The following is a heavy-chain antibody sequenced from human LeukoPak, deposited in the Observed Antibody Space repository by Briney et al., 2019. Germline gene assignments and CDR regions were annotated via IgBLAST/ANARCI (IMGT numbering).Heavy chain of an antibody. CDR3: ASTYYYGSGSYYIH. V-gene: IGHV4-39*01. Sequence: PSETLSLTCTVSGGSISSSSYYWGWIRQPPGKGLEWIGSIYYSGSTYYNPSLKSRVTISVDTSKNQFPLKLSSVTAADTAVYYCASTYYYGSGSYYIHWGQGTLVTVSS. CDR2: IYYSGST. J-gene: IGHJ4*02. D-gene: IGHD3-10*01. CDR1: GGSISSSSYY.